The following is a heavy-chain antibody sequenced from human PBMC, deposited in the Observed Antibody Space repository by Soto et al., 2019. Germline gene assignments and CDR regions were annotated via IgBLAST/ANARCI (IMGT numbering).Heavy chain of an antibody. V-gene: IGHV4-34*01. J-gene: IGHJ6*02. D-gene: IGHD2-2*01. CDR3: ARGGNCSSITCPLGYYYGMDV. CDR1: GGSFSGYS. Sequence: QVQLQQWGAGLLKPSETLSLSCAVYGGSFSGYSWSWIRQPPGKGLEWIGEINHSGSANYNSSLKSRVTISVDTSKTQFSLRLSSGTAADTAVYYCARGGNCSSITCPLGYYYGMDVWGQGTTVTVSS. CDR2: INHSGSA.